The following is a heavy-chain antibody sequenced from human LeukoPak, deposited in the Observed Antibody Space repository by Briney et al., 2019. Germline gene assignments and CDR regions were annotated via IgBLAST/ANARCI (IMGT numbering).Heavy chain of an antibody. D-gene: IGHD6-13*01. Sequence: ASVKVSCKASGYTFTSYDINWVRQATGQGFEWMGWMNPNSGNTGYAQKFQGRVTMTRNTSISTAYMELSRLTSADTAVYRCATPSSSSWYGFDPWGQGTLVTVSS. CDR1: GYTFTSYD. V-gene: IGHV1-8*01. CDR3: ATPSSSSWYGFDP. J-gene: IGHJ5*02. CDR2: MNPNSGNT.